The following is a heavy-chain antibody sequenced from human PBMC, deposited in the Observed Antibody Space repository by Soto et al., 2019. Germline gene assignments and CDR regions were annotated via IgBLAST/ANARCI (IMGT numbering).Heavy chain of an antibody. CDR2: ISYDGSNK. CDR3: AGDHWGSGWYAGDALDI. V-gene: IGHV3-30-3*01. Sequence: QVQLVESGGGVVQPGRSLRLSCAASGFTFSSYAMHWVRQAPGKGLEWVAVISYDGSNKYYADSVKGRFTISRDNSKNTLYLQRSSLRAEDTAVYYCAGDHWGSGWYAGDALDIWGQGTMVTVSS. J-gene: IGHJ3*02. D-gene: IGHD6-19*01. CDR1: GFTFSSYA.